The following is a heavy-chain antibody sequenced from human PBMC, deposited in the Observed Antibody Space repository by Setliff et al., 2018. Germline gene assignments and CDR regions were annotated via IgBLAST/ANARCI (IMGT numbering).Heavy chain of an antibody. CDR1: GFTFGDYA. D-gene: IGHD3-22*01. Sequence: PGGSLRLSCTASGFTFGDYAMSWVRQAPGKGLEWVGFIRSKAYGGTTEYAASVKGRFTISRDDSKSIAYLQMNSLKTEDTAVYYCTKISRDSSYYYYYYYMDVWGKGTTVTVSS. V-gene: IGHV3-49*04. CDR2: IRSKAYGGTT. J-gene: IGHJ6*03. CDR3: TKISRDSSYYYYYYYMDV.